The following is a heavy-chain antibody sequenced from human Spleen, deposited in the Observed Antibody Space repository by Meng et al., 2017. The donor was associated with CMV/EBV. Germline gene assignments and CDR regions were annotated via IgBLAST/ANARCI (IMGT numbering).Heavy chain of an antibody. V-gene: IGHV3-64*02. CDR2: ISSDGGST. CDR1: GFPFSIYV. Sequence: SCAASGFPFSIYVMHWVRQAPGKGLEYVSAISSDGGSTYYAGSVKGRFTISRDNSKNTLYLQMGSLRAEDMAVYYCARDGAYGDYDYWGQGTLVTAPQ. D-gene: IGHD4-17*01. CDR3: ARDGAYGDYDY. J-gene: IGHJ4*02.